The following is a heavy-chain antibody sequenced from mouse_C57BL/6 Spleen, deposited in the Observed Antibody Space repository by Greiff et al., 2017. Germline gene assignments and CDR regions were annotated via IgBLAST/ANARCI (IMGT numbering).Heavy chain of an antibody. CDR2: IYPGSGNT. J-gene: IGHJ4*01. CDR1: GYTFTDYY. D-gene: IGHD1-1*01. V-gene: IGHV1-76*01. Sequence: QVQLKESGAELVRPGASVKLSCKASGYTFTDYYINWVKQRPGQGLEWIARIYPGSGNTYYNEKFKGKATLTAEKSSSTAYMQLSSLTSEDSAVYFCARYHGSSHYYAMDYWGQGTSVTVSS. CDR3: ARYHGSSHYYAMDY.